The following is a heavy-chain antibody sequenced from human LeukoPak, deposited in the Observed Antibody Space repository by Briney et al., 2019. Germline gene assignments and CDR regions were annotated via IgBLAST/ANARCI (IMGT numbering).Heavy chain of an antibody. V-gene: IGHV3-48*02. J-gene: IGHJ3*02. CDR1: GFTFSSYS. CDR2: ISSSSSTI. Sequence: GGSLRLSCAASGFTFSSYSMNWVRQAPGKGLEWVSYISSSSSTIYYAGSVKGRFTISRDNAKNSLYLQMNSLRDEDTAVYYCARPSASSGSYYTDAFDIWGQGTMVTVSS. CDR3: ARPSASSGSYYTDAFDI. D-gene: IGHD3-10*01.